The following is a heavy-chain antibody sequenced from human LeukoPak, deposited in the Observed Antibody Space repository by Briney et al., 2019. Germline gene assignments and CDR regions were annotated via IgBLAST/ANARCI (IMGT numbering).Heavy chain of an antibody. J-gene: IGHJ4*02. CDR2: ISAYNGNT. V-gene: IGHV1-18*01. Sequence: ASVKVSCKASGYTFTSYGISWVRQAPGQGLEWMGWISAYNGNTNYAQKFQGRVTMTRNTSISTAYMELSSLRSEDTAVYYCARVSYCSSTSCHQADYWGQGTLVTVSS. CDR1: GYTFTSYG. D-gene: IGHD2-2*01. CDR3: ARVSYCSSTSCHQADY.